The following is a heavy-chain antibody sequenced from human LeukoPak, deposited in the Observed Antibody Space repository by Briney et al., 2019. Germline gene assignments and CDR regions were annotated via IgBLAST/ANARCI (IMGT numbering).Heavy chain of an antibody. CDR2: IYYSGGT. J-gene: IGHJ4*02. CDR1: GGSLSSGSYS. D-gene: IGHD2-15*01. Sequence: SETLSLTCTVSGGSLSSGSYSWSWIRQPPGKGLEWIGYIYYSGGTNYSPSLKIRVTISVDTSKNQFSLKLSSVTAADTAVYYCARVVFCSGGSCYYYFDYWGQGTLVTVSS. CDR3: ARVVFCSGGSCYYYFDY. V-gene: IGHV4-61*01.